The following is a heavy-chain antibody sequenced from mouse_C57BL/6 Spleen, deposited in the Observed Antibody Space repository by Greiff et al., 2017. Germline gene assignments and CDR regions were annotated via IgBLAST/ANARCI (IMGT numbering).Heavy chain of an antibody. CDR2: ISDGGSYT. V-gene: IGHV5-4*01. Sequence: DVKLVESGGGLVKPGGSLKLSCAASGFTFSSYAMSWVRQTPEKRLEWVATISDGGSYTYYPDNVKGRFTISRDNAKNNLYLQMSHLKSEDTAMYYCAGDLTADWYFDVWGTGTTVTVSS. CDR3: AGDLTADWYFDV. D-gene: IGHD4-1*01. J-gene: IGHJ1*03. CDR1: GFTFSSYA.